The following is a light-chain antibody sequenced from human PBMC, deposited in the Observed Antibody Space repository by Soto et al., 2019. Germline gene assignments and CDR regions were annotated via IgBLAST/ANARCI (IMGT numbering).Light chain of an antibody. CDR2: STS. Sequence: QTVVTQEPSLTVSPGGTVTLTCASSTGAVTSGYYPSWFQQKPGQPPRALIDSTSNKHSWTPARFSGSLLGGKAALTLSGVQPEDEADYYCLLYYGGASWVFGGGTKVTVL. V-gene: IGLV7-43*01. CDR1: TGAVTSGYY. CDR3: LLYYGGASWV. J-gene: IGLJ3*02.